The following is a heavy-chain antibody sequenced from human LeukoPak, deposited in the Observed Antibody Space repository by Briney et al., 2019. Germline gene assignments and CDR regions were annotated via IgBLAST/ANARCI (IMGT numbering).Heavy chain of an antibody. V-gene: IGHV4-30-4*01. CDR3: ARAQKNYYYGMDV. Sequence: SETLSLTCTVSGGSISSGDYYWSWIRQPPGKGLEWIGYIYYSGTTYYNPSLKSRVTISVDTSKNQFSLKVSSVTAADRAVYYCARAQKNYYYGMDVWGQGTTVTVSS. J-gene: IGHJ6*02. CDR1: GGSISSGDYY. CDR2: IYYSGTT.